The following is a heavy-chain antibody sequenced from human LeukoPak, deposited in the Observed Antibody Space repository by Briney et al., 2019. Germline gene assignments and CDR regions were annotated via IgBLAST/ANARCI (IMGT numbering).Heavy chain of an antibody. CDR2: ITPNSGGT. D-gene: IGHD3-16*01. V-gene: IGHV1-2*02. CDR1: GYTFTDYY. CDR3: ASWGYGDF. J-gene: IGHJ4*02. Sequence: ASVKVSCKASGYTFTDYYMHWVRQAPGQGLEWMGWITPNSGGTKYAQKFQGRVTMTRDTSSSTAYMELSRLNSDDTAVYYCASWGYGDFWGQGTLVTVSS.